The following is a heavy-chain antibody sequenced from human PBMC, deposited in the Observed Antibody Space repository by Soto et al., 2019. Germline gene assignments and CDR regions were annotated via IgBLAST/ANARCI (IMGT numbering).Heavy chain of an antibody. CDR2: IYPGDSDT. Sequence: PGESLKISCKGSGYSFSTYWIGWVRQMPGKGLEWMGIIYPGDSDTRYSPSFQGQVTFSADKSISTAYLQWTSLKASDAAMSFCSRHYDLCSGSQYFYCLDVWGQGTTVTVSS. V-gene: IGHV5-51*01. D-gene: IGHD3-3*01. CDR1: GYSFSTYW. CDR3: SRHYDLCSGSQYFYCLDV. J-gene: IGHJ6*02.